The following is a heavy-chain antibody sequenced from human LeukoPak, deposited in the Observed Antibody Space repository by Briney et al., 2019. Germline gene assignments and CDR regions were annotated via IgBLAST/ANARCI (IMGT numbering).Heavy chain of an antibody. Sequence: GGSPRLSCAASRFNFRSYWMSWVRQAPGKGLEWVANIKQGGSEKYYVDSVKGRFTISRDDAKSSLYLQMSSLKASDTAMYYCARPYSSSWSAPFNAFDIWGQGTMVTVSS. D-gene: IGHD6-13*01. CDR1: RFNFRSYW. CDR2: IKQGGSEK. V-gene: IGHV3-7*03. J-gene: IGHJ3*02. CDR3: ARPYSSSWSAPFNAFDI.